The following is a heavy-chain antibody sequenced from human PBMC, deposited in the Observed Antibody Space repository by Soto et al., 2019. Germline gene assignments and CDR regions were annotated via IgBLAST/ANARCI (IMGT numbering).Heavy chain of an antibody. V-gene: IGHV4-39*01. Sequence: KTSETLSLTCIVSGESISISSYYWGWIRQPPGKGLEWIGSIYYSGRTYYNPSFKSRVTISIDTSKNQFSLKLSSVTATDTAVYYCARQRTTVVTQAYFDHWGQGALVTVSS. CDR3: ARQRTTVVTQAYFDH. D-gene: IGHD2-21*02. CDR1: GESISISSYY. J-gene: IGHJ4*02. CDR2: IYYSGRT.